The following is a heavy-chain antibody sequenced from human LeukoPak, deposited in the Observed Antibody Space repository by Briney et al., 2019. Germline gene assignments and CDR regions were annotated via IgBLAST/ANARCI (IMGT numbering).Heavy chain of an antibody. V-gene: IGHV3-53*01. D-gene: IGHD2-2*01. J-gene: IGHJ6*02. CDR3: ARGGHLYCSSTSCYDLQTQGLLNYYYGMDV. CDR1: GFTVRNNY. Sequence: SGGSLRLSCAASGFTVRNNYMSWVRQAPGKGLEWVSVIYSDDGGGSRHYADSVKGRFTISSDNPKNTLYLQMNSLRAEDTAVYYCARGGHLYCSSTSCYDLQTQGLLNYYYGMDVWGQGTTVTVSS. CDR2: IYSDDGGGSR.